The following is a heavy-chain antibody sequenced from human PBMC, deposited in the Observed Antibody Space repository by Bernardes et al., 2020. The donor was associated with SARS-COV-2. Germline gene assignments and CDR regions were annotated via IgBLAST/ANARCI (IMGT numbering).Heavy chain of an antibody. CDR2: IIPLFGTT. CDR3: ARSGTYPDAFDI. CDR1: GNTFTSYA. Sequence: SVKVSCKTSGNTFTSYAVIWVRQAPGQGLECMGGIIPLFGTTNYAQNFQGRVTIAADESTSIVYMELSSLRSEDTAMYYCARSGTYPDAFDIWGQGTMVTVSS. D-gene: IGHD1-26*01. J-gene: IGHJ3*02. V-gene: IGHV1-69*13.